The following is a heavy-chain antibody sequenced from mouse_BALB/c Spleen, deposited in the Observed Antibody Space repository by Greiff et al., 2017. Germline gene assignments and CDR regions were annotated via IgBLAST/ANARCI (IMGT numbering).Heavy chain of an antibody. D-gene: IGHD2-1*01. CDR2: ISYSGST. CDR3: ARCGGNYEGYAMDY. V-gene: IGHV3-8*02. J-gene: IGHJ4*01. Sequence: VQLQQSGPSLVKPSQTLSLTCSVTGDSITSGYWNWIRKFPGNKLEYMGYISYSGSTYYNPSLKSRISITRDTSKNQYYLQLNSVTTEDTATYYCARCGGNYEGYAMDYWGQGTSVTVSS. CDR1: GDSITSGY.